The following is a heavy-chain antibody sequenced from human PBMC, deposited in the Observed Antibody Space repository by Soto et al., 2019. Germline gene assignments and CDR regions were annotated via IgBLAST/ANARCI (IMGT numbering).Heavy chain of an antibody. CDR2: IIPIFGTA. Sequence: SVKVSCKASGGTFSSYAISWVRQAPGQGLEWMGGIIPIFGTANYAQKFQGRVTITADESTSTAYMELSSLRPEDTAVYYCAREDTAMVSYYYGMDVWGQGTTVTVSS. D-gene: IGHD5-18*01. CDR1: GGTFSSYA. J-gene: IGHJ6*02. CDR3: AREDTAMVSYYYGMDV. V-gene: IGHV1-69*13.